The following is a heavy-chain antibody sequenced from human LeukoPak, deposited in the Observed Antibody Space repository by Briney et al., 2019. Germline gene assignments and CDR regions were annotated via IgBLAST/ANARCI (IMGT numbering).Heavy chain of an antibody. CDR3: ARVFSSSWYLEAIDY. CDR2: ISAYNGNT. V-gene: IGHV1-18*01. J-gene: IGHJ4*02. D-gene: IGHD6-13*01. Sequence: GASVTVSCKSSGYTFTIYGISWVRQAPGQGLEWMGWISAYNGNTNYSQKLQGRVTMTTDTSTSTAYMELRSLRSDDTAVYYCARVFSSSWYLEAIDYWGQGSLVTVSS. CDR1: GYTFTIYG.